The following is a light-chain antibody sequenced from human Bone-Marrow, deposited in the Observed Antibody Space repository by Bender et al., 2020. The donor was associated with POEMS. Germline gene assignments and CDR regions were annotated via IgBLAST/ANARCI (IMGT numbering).Light chain of an antibody. CDR2: NNS. J-gene: IGLJ3*02. CDR1: SSKFGSYP. V-gene: IGLV1-44*01. CDR3: ATWDDSLNGWV. Sequence: QSVLTQPPSASGTPGQRVTISCSGSSSKFGSYPVNWYQQLPGAAPKLVIFNNSQRPSGVPDRFPGSNSGTSASLAISGLLSCDETDFYCATWDDSLNGWVFGGGTKLTVL.